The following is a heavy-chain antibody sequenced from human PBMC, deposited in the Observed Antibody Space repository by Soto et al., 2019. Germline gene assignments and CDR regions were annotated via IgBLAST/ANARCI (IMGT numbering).Heavy chain of an antibody. CDR1: GFSFSISP. J-gene: IGHJ4*02. CDR2: ISYDGTNK. CDR3: ARDPKTSGGQHWAFNYFDS. D-gene: IGHD7-27*01. V-gene: IGHV3-30-3*01. Sequence: GGSLRLSCAASGFSFSISPMHWVRQAPGKGPEWVALISYDGTNKFYADSVKGRFTISRDNSKSTLYLQVDSLRPEDAAVYYCARDPKTSGGQHWAFNYFDSWGQGTLATVSS.